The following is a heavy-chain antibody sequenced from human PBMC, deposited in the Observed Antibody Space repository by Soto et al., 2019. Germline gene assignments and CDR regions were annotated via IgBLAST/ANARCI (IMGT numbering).Heavy chain of an antibody. D-gene: IGHD6-13*01. CDR2: ISSSSSYT. V-gene: IGHV3-11*06. Sequence: GGSLRLSCAASGFTFSDYYMSWIRQAPGKGLEWVSYISSSSSYTNYADSVKGRFTISRDNAKNSLYLQMNSLRAEDTAVYYCARGKFGSSLDYWGQGTLVTVSS. CDR3: ARGKFGSSLDY. CDR1: GFTFSDYY. J-gene: IGHJ4*02.